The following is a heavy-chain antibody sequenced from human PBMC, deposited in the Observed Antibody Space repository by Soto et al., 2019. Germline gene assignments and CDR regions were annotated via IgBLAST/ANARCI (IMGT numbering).Heavy chain of an antibody. J-gene: IGHJ4*02. CDR3: AKDSNFDWLLPFDY. D-gene: IGHD3-9*01. CDR2: ISGSGGST. CDR1: GITFSSYA. Sequence: GGSLRLSCAASGITFSSYAMSWVRQAPGKGLEWVSAISGSGGSTYYADSVKGRFTISRDNSKNTLYLQMNSLRAEDTAVYYCAKDSNFDWLLPFDYWGQGTLVTVSS. V-gene: IGHV3-23*01.